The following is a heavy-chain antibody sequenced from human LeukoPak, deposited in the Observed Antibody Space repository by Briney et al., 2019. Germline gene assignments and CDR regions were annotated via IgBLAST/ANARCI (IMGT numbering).Heavy chain of an antibody. CDR3: ASGSCSGGSGYSASPLDY. D-gene: IGHD2-15*01. V-gene: IGHV1-46*01. Sequence: ASVKVSCKASGYTFTSYYMHWVRQAPGQGLEWMGIINPSGGSTSYAQKFRGRVTMTRDTSTSTVYMELSSLRSEDTAVYYCASGSCSGGSGYSASPLDYWGQGTLVTVSS. CDR2: INPSGGST. J-gene: IGHJ4*02. CDR1: GYTFTSYY.